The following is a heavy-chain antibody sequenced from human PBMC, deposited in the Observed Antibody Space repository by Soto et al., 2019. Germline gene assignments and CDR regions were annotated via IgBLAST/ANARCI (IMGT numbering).Heavy chain of an antibody. CDR3: TTDPYFWSGYSYLVPDY. CDR2: IKSKTDGGTT. D-gene: IGHD3-3*01. V-gene: IGHV3-15*07. CDR1: GFTFSNAW. Sequence: GGSLRLSCAASGFTFSNAWMNWVRQAPGKGLEWVGRIKSKTDGGTTDYAAPVKGRFTILRDDSKNTLCLQMNSLKTEDTAVYYCTTDPYFWSGYSYLVPDYWGQGTLVTVSS. J-gene: IGHJ4*02.